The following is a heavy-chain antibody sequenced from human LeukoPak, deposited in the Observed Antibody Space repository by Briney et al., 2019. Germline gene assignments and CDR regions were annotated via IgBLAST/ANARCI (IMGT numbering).Heavy chain of an antibody. V-gene: IGHV4-4*02. J-gene: IGHJ5*02. Sequence: SETLSLTCAVSGGSISSSNWWSRVRPPPGKGLEWIGEIYHSGSTNYNPSLKSRVTISVDKSKNQFSLKLSSVTAADTAVYYCSAYQPHYNWFDPWGQGTLVTVSS. CDR2: IYHSGST. CDR3: SAYQPHYNWFDP. D-gene: IGHD2-2*01. CDR1: GGSISSSNW.